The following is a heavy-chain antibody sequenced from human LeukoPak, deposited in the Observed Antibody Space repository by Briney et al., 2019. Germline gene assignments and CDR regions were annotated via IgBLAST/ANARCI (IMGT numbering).Heavy chain of an antibody. CDR2: ISYTGST. V-gene: IGHV4-34*11. CDR1: GGSFSGYY. Sequence: SETLSLTCAVYGGSFSGYYWSWIRQPPGKGLEWIAYISYTGSTNFSPSLKSRVTVSVDTSKNQISLKLRSVTAADTAVYYCARLVPGSNMVRGVSYYYYYMDVWGKGTTVTISS. D-gene: IGHD3-10*01. J-gene: IGHJ6*03. CDR3: ARLVPGSNMVRGVSYYYYYMDV.